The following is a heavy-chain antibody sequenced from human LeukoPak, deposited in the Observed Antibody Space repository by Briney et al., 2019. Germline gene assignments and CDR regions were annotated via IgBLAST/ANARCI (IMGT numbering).Heavy chain of an antibody. V-gene: IGHV3-23*01. CDR2: ISGSGGST. Sequence: PGGSLRLSCAASGFTFSSYAMSWVRQAPGKGLEWVSAISGSGGSTYYADSVKGRFTISRDNSKNTLYLQMNSLRAEDTAAYYCAKSGSSTTLPYYYMDVWGKGTTVTVSS. CDR1: GFTFSSYA. J-gene: IGHJ6*03. D-gene: IGHD6-6*01. CDR3: AKSGSSTTLPYYYMDV.